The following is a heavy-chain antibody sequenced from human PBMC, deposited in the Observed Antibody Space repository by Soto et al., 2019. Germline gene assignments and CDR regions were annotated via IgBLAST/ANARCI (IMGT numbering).Heavy chain of an antibody. CDR3: ARGLGLELRRANDY. CDR1: GGSFSGYY. CDR2: INHSGST. V-gene: IGHV4-34*01. Sequence: PSETLSLTCAVYGGSFSGYYWSWIRQPPGKGLEWIGEINHSGSTNYNPSLKSRVTVSVDTSKNQFSLKLSSVTAADTAVYYCARGLGLELRRANDYWGQGTLVTVSS. D-gene: IGHD1-7*01. J-gene: IGHJ4*02.